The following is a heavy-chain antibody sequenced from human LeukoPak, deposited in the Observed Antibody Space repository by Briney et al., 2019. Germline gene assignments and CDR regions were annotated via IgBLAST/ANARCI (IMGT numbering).Heavy chain of an antibody. CDR3: AKDSITMVRGDPLEDYYYMDV. CDR1: GFTFSSYA. Sequence: PGGSLRLSCAASGFTFSSYAMHWVRQAPGKGLEWVAVISYDGSNKYYADSVKGRFTISRDNSKNTLYLQMNSLRAEDTAVYYCAKDSITMVRGDPLEDYYYMDVWGKGTTVTISS. V-gene: IGHV3-30*04. D-gene: IGHD3-10*01. CDR2: ISYDGSNK. J-gene: IGHJ6*03.